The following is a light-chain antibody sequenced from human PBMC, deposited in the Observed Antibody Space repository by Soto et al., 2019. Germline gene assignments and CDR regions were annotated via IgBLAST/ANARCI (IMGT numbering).Light chain of an antibody. CDR1: SSYIGAGYD. V-gene: IGLV1-40*01. CDR2: ANT. J-gene: IGLJ2*01. CDR3: QSYDDSLGGHVI. Sequence: QSVLTQPPSVSGAPGQRVTISCTGSSSYIGAGYDVHWYQQLPGTAPKLLIYANTNRPSGVPDRFSGSKSGTSASLAITGLQAEDEADYYCQSYDDSLGGHVIFGGGIQLTVL.